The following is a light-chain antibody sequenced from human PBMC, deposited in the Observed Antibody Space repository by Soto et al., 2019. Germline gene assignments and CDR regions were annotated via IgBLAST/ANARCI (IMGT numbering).Light chain of an antibody. V-gene: IGLV2-8*01. J-gene: IGLJ1*01. Sequence: QSALTQPPSASGSPGQSVTISCTGTRSDIGGYNFVSWYQHHPDKAPKLMIYEVTKRPSGVPDRFSASKSGNTASLTVSGLLAEDEADYYCASYAGGNQVFGTGTKLTVL. CDR1: RSDIGGYNF. CDR3: ASYAGGNQV. CDR2: EVT.